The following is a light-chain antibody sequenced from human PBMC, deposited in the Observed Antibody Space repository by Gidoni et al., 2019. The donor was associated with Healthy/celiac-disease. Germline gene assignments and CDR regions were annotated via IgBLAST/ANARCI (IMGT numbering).Light chain of an antibody. CDR3: QQYGSSP. CDR2: GAS. CDR1: QSVSSSY. J-gene: IGKJ3*01. Sequence: IVLTQSPGTLSLSPGERATLSCRASQSVSSSYLAWYQQKPGQAPRLLIYGASSRATVIPDRFSGSGSGTDFTLTSSRLEPEDFAVYYCQQYGSSPFGPGTKVDIK. V-gene: IGKV3-20*01.